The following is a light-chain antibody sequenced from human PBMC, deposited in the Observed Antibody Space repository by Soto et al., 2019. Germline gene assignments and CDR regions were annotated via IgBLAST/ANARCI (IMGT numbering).Light chain of an antibody. Sequence: QSALAQPASVSGSPGQSITIACTGASSDVGAYDSVSWYQQHPHKAPQLIIYKGTQRPSGVSNRFSGSTSGNAASLTISGLQAEDEADYFCCSSAPESTYVCGTGQKVIV. CDR1: SSDVGAYDS. J-gene: IGLJ1*01. V-gene: IGLV2-23*01. CDR2: KGT. CDR3: CSSAPESTYV.